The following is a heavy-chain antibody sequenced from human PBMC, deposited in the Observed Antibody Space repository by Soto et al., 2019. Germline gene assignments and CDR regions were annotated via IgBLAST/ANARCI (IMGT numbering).Heavy chain of an antibody. CDR3: ASGGAGSRLNA. CDR1: GFSFSLYW. D-gene: IGHD3-10*01. J-gene: IGHJ4*02. CDR2: IKQDGTER. Sequence: EVQLVESGGGLVQPGGSLRLSCAASGFSFSLYWMSWVRQAPGKGLEWVANIKQDGTERYYVDSVKGRFTISRDNAMNLLYVQMNSLRAEDTAVYYCASGGAGSRLNAWGQGILVTVSS. V-gene: IGHV3-7*01.